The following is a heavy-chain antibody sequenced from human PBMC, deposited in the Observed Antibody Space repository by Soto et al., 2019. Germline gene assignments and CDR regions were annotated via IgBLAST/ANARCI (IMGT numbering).Heavy chain of an antibody. V-gene: IGHV4-34*01. CDR1: GGSFSGYY. J-gene: IGHJ4*02. CDR3: ARARGHCSGGSCQRGTWLL. D-gene: IGHD2-15*01. CDR2: INHSGST. Sequence: SETLSLTCTVYGGSFSGYYWSWIRQPPGKGLEWIGEINHSGSTNYNPSLKSRVTISVDTSKNQFSLKLSSVTAADTAVYYCARARGHCSGGSCQRGTWLLWGQGTLVTVSS.